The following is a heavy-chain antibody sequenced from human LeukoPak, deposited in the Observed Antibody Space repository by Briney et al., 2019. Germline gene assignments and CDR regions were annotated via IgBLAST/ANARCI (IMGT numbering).Heavy chain of an antibody. D-gene: IGHD1-1*01. CDR2: IKQDGSEK. J-gene: IGHJ4*02. V-gene: IGHV3-7*01. Sequence: SGGSLRLSCAASGFTFSSSWMTWARQAPGKGLEWLAKIKQDGSEKYYVDSVKGRFTISRDNAKNSLYLQMNSLGTDDTAVYYCATGGYWGQGTLVTVSS. CDR1: GFTFSSSW. CDR3: ATGGY.